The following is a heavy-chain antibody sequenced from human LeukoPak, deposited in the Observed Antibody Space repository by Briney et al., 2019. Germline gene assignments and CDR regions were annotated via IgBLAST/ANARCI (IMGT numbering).Heavy chain of an antibody. J-gene: IGHJ4*02. D-gene: IGHD3-9*01. CDR2: INHSGST. CDR1: GGSFSGYY. V-gene: IGHV4-34*01. Sequence: SETLSLTCAVYGGSFSGYYWSWIRQPPGKGLEWIGEINHSGSTNYNPSLKSRVTISVDRSKNQFSLKLSSVTAADTAVYYCATSRYFDWLIADYWGQGTLVTVSS. CDR3: ATSRYFDWLIADY.